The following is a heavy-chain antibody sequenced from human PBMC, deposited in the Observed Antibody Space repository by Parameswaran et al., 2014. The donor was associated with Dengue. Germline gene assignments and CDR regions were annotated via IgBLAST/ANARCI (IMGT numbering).Heavy chain of an antibody. CDR2: INPNSGGT. CDR3: ARDEGSLYGMDV. D-gene: IGHD6-13*01. J-gene: IGHJ6*01. Sequence: WVRQAPGQGLEWMGWINPNSGGTNYAQKFQGRVTMTRDTSISTAYMELSRLRSDDTAVYYCARDEGSLYGMDVWGPRGPRSPSPQ. V-gene: IGHV1-2*02.